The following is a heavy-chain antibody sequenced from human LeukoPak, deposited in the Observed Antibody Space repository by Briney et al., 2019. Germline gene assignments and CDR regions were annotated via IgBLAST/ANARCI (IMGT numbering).Heavy chain of an antibody. V-gene: IGHV4-34*01. J-gene: IGHJ4*02. CDR3: ARGNYDILSLGY. CDR2: INHSGST. D-gene: IGHD3-9*01. CDR1: GGSFSGYY. Sequence: SETLSLTCAVYGGSFSGYYWSWIRQPPGKGLEWIGEINHSGSTNYNPSLKSRVTISVDTSKNQFSLKLSSVTAADTAVYYCARGNYDILSLGYWGQGTLVTVSS.